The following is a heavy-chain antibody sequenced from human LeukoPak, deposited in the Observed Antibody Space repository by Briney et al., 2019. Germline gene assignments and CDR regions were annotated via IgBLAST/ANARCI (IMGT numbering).Heavy chain of an antibody. V-gene: IGHV6-1*01. CDR2: TYYRSKWHY. J-gene: IGHJ6*02. Sequence: SRTLSLTCTISGDRVSSNSAAWNWIRQSPSRGLEWLGRTYYRSKWHYDYALSVKRRIVINPDTSKNYFSLQLNSVTPEDTAVYYCARQSSTDYYYYGLDVWGQGTTVAVSS. CDR1: GDRVSSNSAA. CDR3: ARQSSTDYYYYGLDV.